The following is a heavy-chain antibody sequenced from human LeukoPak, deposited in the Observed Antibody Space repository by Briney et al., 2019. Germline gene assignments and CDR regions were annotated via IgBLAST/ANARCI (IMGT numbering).Heavy chain of an antibody. CDR2: INPNSGGT. J-gene: IGHJ4*02. CDR1: GYTFTGYY. V-gene: IGHV1-2*02. CDR3: ASGSGYSSGWYFEADY. D-gene: IGHD6-19*01. Sequence: ASVKVSCKASGYTFTGYYMHWVRQAPGQGLEWMGWINPNSGGTNYAQKFQGRVTMTRDTSISTAYMELSRLRSDDTAVYYCASGSGYSSGWYFEADYWGQGTLVTVSS.